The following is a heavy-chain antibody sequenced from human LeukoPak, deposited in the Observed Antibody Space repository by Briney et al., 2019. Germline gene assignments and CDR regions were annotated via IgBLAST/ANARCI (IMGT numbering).Heavy chain of an antibody. CDR1: GGSISSSNW. D-gene: IGHD2-2*01. V-gene: IGHV4-4*02. CDR3: ARERGQSIVVVLAARNYNWFDP. CDR2: IYHSGST. Sequence: SETLSLTCAVSGGSISSSNWWSWVRQPPGKGLEWIGEIYHSGSTNYNPSLKSRVTISVDKSKNQFSLKLSSVTAADTAVYYCARERGQSIVVVLAARNYNWFDPWGQGTLVTVSS. J-gene: IGHJ5*02.